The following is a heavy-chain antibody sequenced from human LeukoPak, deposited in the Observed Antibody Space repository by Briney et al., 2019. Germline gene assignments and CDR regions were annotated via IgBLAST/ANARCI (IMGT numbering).Heavy chain of an antibody. D-gene: IGHD6-19*01. CDR3: AKGPLTEVAGTTWDY. V-gene: IGHV3-23*01. CDR2: ISGSGGST. Sequence: GGSLRLSCAASGFTFSSYAMSWVRQAPGKGLEWVSSISGSGGSTYYADSVKGRFTISRDSSKNTLYLQMNSLRAEDTAVYYCAKGPLTEVAGTTWDYWGQGTLVTVSS. J-gene: IGHJ4*02. CDR1: GFTFSSYA.